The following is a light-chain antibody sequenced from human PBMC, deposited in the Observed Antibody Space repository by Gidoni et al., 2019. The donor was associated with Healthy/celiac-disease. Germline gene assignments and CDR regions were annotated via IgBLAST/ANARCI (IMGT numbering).Light chain of an antibody. CDR1: QSVSSSY. CDR3: QQYET. V-gene: IGKV3-20*01. CDR2: GAS. J-gene: IGKJ1*01. Sequence: EIVLTQSPGTLSLSPGERATLSCRASQSVSSSYLAWYQQKPGQAPRLLIYGASSRATGIPDRFSGSGSGTDFTLTISRLEPEDFAVYYCQQYETFXQXTKVEIK.